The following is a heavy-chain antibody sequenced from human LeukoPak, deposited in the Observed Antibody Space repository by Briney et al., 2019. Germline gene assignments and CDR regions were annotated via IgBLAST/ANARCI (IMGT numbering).Heavy chain of an antibody. V-gene: IGHV1-24*01. D-gene: IGHD3-16*02. Sequence: ASVKVSCKVSGYTLTELSMHWVRQAPGKGLEWMGGFDPEDGETIYAQKFQGRVTMTEDTSTDTAYMELSSLRAEDTAVYYCARDLYDYVWGSYRYVFGYWGQGTLVPVSS. CDR3: ARDLYDYVWGSYRYVFGY. CDR1: GYTLTELS. CDR2: FDPEDGET. J-gene: IGHJ4*02.